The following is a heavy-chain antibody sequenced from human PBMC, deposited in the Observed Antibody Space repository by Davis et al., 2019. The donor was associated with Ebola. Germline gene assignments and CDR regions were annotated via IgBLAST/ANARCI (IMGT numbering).Heavy chain of an antibody. CDR2: ISWDGGST. Sequence: PGGSLRLSCAASGFTFSSYGMHWVRQAPGKGLEWVSLISWDGGSTYYADSVKGRFTISRDNSKNSLYLQMNSLRTEDTALYYCAKDIGIVDTAMVFDYWGQGTLVTVSS. V-gene: IGHV3-43*01. J-gene: IGHJ4*02. D-gene: IGHD5-18*01. CDR1: GFTFSSYG. CDR3: AKDIGIVDTAMVFDY.